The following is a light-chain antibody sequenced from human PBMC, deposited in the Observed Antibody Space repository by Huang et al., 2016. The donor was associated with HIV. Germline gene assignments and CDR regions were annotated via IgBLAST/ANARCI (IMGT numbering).Light chain of an antibody. CDR3: HQYGRSPPT. J-gene: IGKJ2*01. CDR1: QTVTRRS. CDR2: GAS. V-gene: IGKV3-20*01. Sequence: EIVLTQSPGTLSLSPGERATLSCRANQTVTRRSLAWYQQRPGQAPRLLISGASSRATGSPDRFSGSGSGTDFALTISGLEPEDFVIYYCHQYGRSPPTFGRGTRVEIK.